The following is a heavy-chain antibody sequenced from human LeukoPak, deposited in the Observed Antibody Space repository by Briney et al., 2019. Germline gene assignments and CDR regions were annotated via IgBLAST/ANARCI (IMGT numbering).Heavy chain of an antibody. J-gene: IGHJ4*02. CDR3: ATDLSGSIDY. D-gene: IGHD3-10*01. CDR2: VDNYGNPK. V-gene: IGHV3-74*01. Sequence: GGSLRLSCAASGFTFIDYWMHWVRQVPGRGLMGVSLVDNYGNPKFYADSVKGRFTISRDNAKNTLYLQTDSLRAEDTAVYYCATDLSGSIDYWGRGPLVTVSS. CDR1: GFTFIDYW.